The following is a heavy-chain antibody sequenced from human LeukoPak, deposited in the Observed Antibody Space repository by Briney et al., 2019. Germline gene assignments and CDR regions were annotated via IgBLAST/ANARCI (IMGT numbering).Heavy chain of an antibody. Sequence: ASVTVSCKASGYTFTTHDITWVRQATGQGLEWMGWMNPDSGDTGYAEQFQGRVAMTRDTSISTAYMELSSLRSEDTAVYYCARGLGDYYDTSGQYYAVAAHWGQGTQVTVSS. CDR1: GYTFTTHD. J-gene: IGHJ4*02. CDR2: MNPDSGDT. CDR3: ARGLGDYYDTSGQYYAVAAH. V-gene: IGHV1-8*01. D-gene: IGHD3-22*01.